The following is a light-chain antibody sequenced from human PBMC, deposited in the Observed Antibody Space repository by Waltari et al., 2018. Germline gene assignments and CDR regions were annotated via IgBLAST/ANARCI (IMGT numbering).Light chain of an antibody. J-gene: IGKJ3*01. CDR1: QRISSY. CDR3: QQSYSTPRS. Sequence: DIQMTQSPSSLSASVGDRVTITCRASQRISSYLKWYQQKPGKAPKLLIYAASSLQSGVPSRFSGSGSGTDFTLTISSLQPEDFATYYCQQSYSTPRSFGPGTKVDIK. CDR2: AAS. V-gene: IGKV1-39*01.